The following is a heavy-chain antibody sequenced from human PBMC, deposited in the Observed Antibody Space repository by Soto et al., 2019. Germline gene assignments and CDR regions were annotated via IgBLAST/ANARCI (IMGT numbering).Heavy chain of an antibody. CDR1: GGSISSGGYS. CDR3: ACNRGRGPTAHLV. Sequence: SETLSLTFTVSGGSISSGGYSWSWIRQHPGKGLEWIGYIYYSGSTYYNPSLKSRVTISVDTSKNQFSLKLSSVTAADTALYYCACNRGRGPTAHLVGGQGTLVTVSS. D-gene: IGHD3-10*01. J-gene: IGHJ4*02. V-gene: IGHV4-31*03. CDR2: IYYSGST.